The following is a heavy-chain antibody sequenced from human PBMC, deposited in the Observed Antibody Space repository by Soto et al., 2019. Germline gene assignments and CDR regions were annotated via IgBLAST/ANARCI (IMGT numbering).Heavy chain of an antibody. V-gene: IGHV3-30-3*01. D-gene: IGHD2-15*01. Sequence: QVQLVESGGGVVQPGRSLRLSCAASGFIFSSYAMHWVRQAPDKGLEWVAVISYDGSNKYDADSVKGRFTISRDNSKNTLYLQMNSLRAEDTAVYYCARTGLLHGMDVWGQGTTVTVSS. CDR3: ARTGLLHGMDV. CDR1: GFIFSSYA. J-gene: IGHJ6*02. CDR2: ISYDGSNK.